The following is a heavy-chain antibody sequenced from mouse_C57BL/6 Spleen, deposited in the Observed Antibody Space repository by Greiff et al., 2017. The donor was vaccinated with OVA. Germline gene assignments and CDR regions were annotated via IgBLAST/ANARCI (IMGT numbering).Heavy chain of an antibody. V-gene: IGHV1-64*01. J-gene: IGHJ1*03. CDR3: ARYGIDTTVVANWYFDD. Sequence: QVQLKQPGAELVKPGASVKLSCKASGYTFTSYWMHWVKQRPGQGLEWIGMIHPNSGSTNYNEKFKSKVTLTVDKSSSTAYMQLSRLTSKDSAVYYCARYGIDTTVVANWYFDDWGTGTTVTVSS. CDR1: GYTFTSYW. CDR2: IHPNSGST. D-gene: IGHD1-1*01.